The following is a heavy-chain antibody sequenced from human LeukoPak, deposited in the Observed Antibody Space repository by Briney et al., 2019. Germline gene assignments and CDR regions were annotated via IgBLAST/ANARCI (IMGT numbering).Heavy chain of an antibody. V-gene: IGHV1-2*02. CDR2: INPNSGGT. CDR3: ARERGGSYFDY. Sequence: ASVKVSCTASGYTFTGYYLHWVRQAPGQGLEWMGWINPNSGGTNFAQKFQVRVTLTRDTPISTAYMEVSRLRSDDTAVYFCARERGGSYFDYWGQGTLVTVSS. CDR1: GYTFTGYY. D-gene: IGHD1-26*01. J-gene: IGHJ4*02.